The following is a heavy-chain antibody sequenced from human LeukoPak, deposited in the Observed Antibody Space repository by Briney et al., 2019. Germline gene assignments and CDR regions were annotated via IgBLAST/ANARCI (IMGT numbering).Heavy chain of an antibody. CDR1: GGPISNYY. D-gene: IGHD5-18*01. J-gene: IGHJ4*02. CDR2: IYYSGST. Sequence: PSETLSLTCTVSGGPISNYYWSWIRQPPGERLEWIGSIYYSGSTTYSPSLKSRVTISVDTSKNQFSLKLSSVTAADTAVYYCVRVGSYGLFDYWGQGTLVTVSS. CDR3: VRVGSYGLFDY. V-gene: IGHV4-59*01.